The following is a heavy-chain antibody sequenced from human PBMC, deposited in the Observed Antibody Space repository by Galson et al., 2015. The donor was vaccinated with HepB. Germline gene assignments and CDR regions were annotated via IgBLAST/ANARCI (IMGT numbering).Heavy chain of an antibody. Sequence: SLRLSCAASGFTFSSYEMNWVRQAPGKGLEWVSYISSSGRIIYFADSVKGRFTISRDNAKNSLYLQMNSLRAEDTAVYYCARGGKYSGGDYNYYGMDVWGQGTTVTVSS. J-gene: IGHJ6*02. CDR1: GFTFSSYE. V-gene: IGHV3-48*03. CDR3: ARGGKYSGGDYNYYGMDV. D-gene: IGHD6-19*01. CDR2: ISSSGRII.